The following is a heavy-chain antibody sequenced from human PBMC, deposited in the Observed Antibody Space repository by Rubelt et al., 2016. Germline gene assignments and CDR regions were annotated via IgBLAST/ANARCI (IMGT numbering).Heavy chain of an antibody. CDR2: IRTYNGNT. D-gene: IGHD2-2*01. V-gene: IGHV1-18*01. Sequence: QVQLVQSGAEVKKPGASVKVSCKASGYTFTTYGISWVRQAPGQGLEWMGWIRTYNGNTNYAQKLQGRVTMTPDTSTSTAYMELRSLRSDDTAMYFCARGYCSSANCLSNWFDPWGQGTLVTVSS. J-gene: IGHJ5*02. CDR3: ARGYCSSANCLSNWFDP. CDR1: GYTFTTYG.